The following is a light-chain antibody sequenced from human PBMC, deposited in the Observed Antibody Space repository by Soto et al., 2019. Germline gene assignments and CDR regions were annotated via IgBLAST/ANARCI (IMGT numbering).Light chain of an antibody. Sequence: DTQMTQSPSTLSASVGDRVTITCRASQTIDTWLAWYQQKPGKAPNLLIYKASSLESGVPSRFSGSGSGTEFTLTISSLQPDDFATYYCQQYNSYSITFGQGTRLDIK. J-gene: IGKJ5*01. V-gene: IGKV1-5*03. CDR2: KAS. CDR3: QQYNSYSIT. CDR1: QTIDTW.